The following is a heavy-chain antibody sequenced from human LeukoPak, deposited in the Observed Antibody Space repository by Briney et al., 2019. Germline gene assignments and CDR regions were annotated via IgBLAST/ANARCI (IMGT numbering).Heavy chain of an antibody. CDR2: ISYDGSNK. D-gene: IGHD4-17*01. J-gene: IGHJ6*04. V-gene: IGHV3-30*18. CDR1: GFTFSSYG. Sequence: PGGSLRLSCAASGFTFSSYGMHWVRQAPGKGLEWVAVISYDGSNKYYADSVKGRFTISRDNSKNTLYLQMNSLRAEDTAVYYCAKGEKYYGDYSMDVWGKGTTVTVSS. CDR3: AKGEKYYGDYSMDV.